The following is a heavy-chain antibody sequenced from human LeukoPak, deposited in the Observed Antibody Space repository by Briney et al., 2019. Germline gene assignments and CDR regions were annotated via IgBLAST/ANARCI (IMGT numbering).Heavy chain of an antibody. CDR2: IYYSGST. CDR3: ATNSLEWLVPASSQSYYYGLDV. V-gene: IGHV4-59*01. J-gene: IGHJ6*02. D-gene: IGHD3-3*01. CDR1: GGSISSYY. Sequence: SETLSLTCTVSGGSISSYYWSWIRQSPGKGLEWIGYIYYSGSTNYNPSLKSRVTISVDTSKNQFSLKLSSVTAADTAVYYCATNSLEWLVPASSQSYYYGLDVWGQGTTVTVSS.